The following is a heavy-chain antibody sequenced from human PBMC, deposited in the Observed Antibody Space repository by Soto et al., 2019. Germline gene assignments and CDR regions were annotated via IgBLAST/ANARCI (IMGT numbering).Heavy chain of an antibody. J-gene: IGHJ4*02. D-gene: IGHD3-3*01. CDR2: INAGKGIT. CDR3: ARFTIFGVERAN. Sequence: ASVKVSCKTSGYPFISYAIHWVRQAPGQRLEWMGWINAGKGITKYSQKFQDRVTFTRDTSANTAYMGVTSLRSEDTAVYYCARFTIFGVERANWGQGTLVTVSS. CDR1: GYPFISYA. V-gene: IGHV1-3*01.